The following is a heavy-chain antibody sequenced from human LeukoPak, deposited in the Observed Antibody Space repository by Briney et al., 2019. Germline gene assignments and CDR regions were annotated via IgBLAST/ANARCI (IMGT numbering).Heavy chain of an antibody. CDR2: ISYDGSNK. Sequence: AGGSLRLSCAASGFTFSSYAMHWVRQAPGKGLEWVAVISYDGSNKYYADSVKGRFTISRDNSKNTLYLQMNSLRAEDTAVYYCARGPRGYSYGEFDPWGQGTLVTVSS. CDR1: GFTFSSYA. D-gene: IGHD5-18*01. CDR3: ARGPRGYSYGEFDP. J-gene: IGHJ5*02. V-gene: IGHV3-30-3*01.